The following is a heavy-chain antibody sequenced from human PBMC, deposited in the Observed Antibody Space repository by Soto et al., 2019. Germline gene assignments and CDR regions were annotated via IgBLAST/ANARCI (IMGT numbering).Heavy chain of an antibody. CDR1: GGTFSSYS. D-gene: IGHD3-10*01. V-gene: IGHV1-69*06. J-gene: IGHJ6*01. CDR2: ISPIFGTA. Sequence: SLNVSFKAPGGTFSSYSISWVRQAPGQWLGWMGGISPIFGTANYAQKFQGRVTITADKSTSTAYMELSRLRSEDTDVYYCASGENVGLYCRSVNRGCYDGLDVWG. CDR3: ASGENVGLYCRSVNRGCYDGLDV.